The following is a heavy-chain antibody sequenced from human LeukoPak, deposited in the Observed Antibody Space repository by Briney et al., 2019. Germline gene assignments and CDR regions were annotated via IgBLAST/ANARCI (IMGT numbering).Heavy chain of an antibody. J-gene: IGHJ3*01. CDR2: ITSDGSPT. D-gene: IGHD2-15*01. CDR1: GFSLTTYE. CDR3: SRDISSSTRAFDV. Sequence: GGSLRLSCAASGFSLTTYEMTWVRQAPGKGLEWVSFITSDGSPTVYADSVKGRFTIFRDTAKNSLYLQMNNLRGEDTAIYYCSRDISSSTRAFDVWGQGTMVTVSS. V-gene: IGHV3-48*03.